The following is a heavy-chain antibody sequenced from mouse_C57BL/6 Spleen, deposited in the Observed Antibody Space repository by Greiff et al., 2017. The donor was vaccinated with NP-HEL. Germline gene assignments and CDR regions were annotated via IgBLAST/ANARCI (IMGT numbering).Heavy chain of an antibody. J-gene: IGHJ4*01. D-gene: IGHD2-5*01. CDR3: PVEYYSNYGSAMDY. CDR1: GYTFTDYY. CDR2: IFPGSGST. Sequence: QVHVKQSGPELVKPGASVKISCKASGYTFTDYYINWVKQRPGQGLEWIGWIFPGSGSTYYNEKFKGKATLTVDKSSSTAYMLLSSLTSEDSAVYFCPVEYYSNYGSAMDYWGQGTSVTVSS. V-gene: IGHV1-75*01.